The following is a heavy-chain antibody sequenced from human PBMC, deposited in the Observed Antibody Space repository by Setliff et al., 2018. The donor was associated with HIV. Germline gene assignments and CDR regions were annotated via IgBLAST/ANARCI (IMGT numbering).Heavy chain of an antibody. D-gene: IGHD2-21*02. CDR1: GGSVNDFY. CDR3: ATLDHSGGNFLAY. V-gene: IGHV4-4*09. Sequence: PSETLSLTCTVSGGSVNDFYCNWIRQPPGKGPEWIGYIHSSGSTIYNPSLKSRITISLDTSKEQFSLELSSATAADTAVYYFATLDHSGGNFLAYWGQGSLVTVSS. J-gene: IGHJ4*02. CDR2: IHSSGST.